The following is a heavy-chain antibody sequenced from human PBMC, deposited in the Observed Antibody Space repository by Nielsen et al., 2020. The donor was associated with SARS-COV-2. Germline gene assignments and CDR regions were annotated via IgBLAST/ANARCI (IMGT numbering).Heavy chain of an antibody. J-gene: IGHJ6*02. CDR3: ARDNLGRMDV. Sequence: GGSLRLSCGASGFTISSSFMSWVRQAAGKGLDWVSVIYTDGSTSHADSVKGRFTISRDNSKNTLYLQMNSLRAEDTAVYYCARDNLGRMDVWGQGTTVTVSS. CDR2: IYTDGST. D-gene: IGHD7-27*01. V-gene: IGHV3-66*01. CDR1: GFTISSSF.